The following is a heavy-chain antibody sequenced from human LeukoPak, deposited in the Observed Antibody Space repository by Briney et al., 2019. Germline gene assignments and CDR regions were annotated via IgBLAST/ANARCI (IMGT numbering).Heavy chain of an antibody. J-gene: IGHJ4*02. Sequence: ETLSLTCTVSGGSISSYDWSWVRQAPGKGLEWVSVIYSGGRTYYADSVKGRFTISRDNSKNTLYLQMNRLRAEDTAVYYCARAGPSSSWHQFDYWGQGTLVTVSS. V-gene: IGHV3-66*01. CDR1: GGSISSYD. CDR2: IYSGGRT. D-gene: IGHD6-13*01. CDR3: ARAGPSSSWHQFDY.